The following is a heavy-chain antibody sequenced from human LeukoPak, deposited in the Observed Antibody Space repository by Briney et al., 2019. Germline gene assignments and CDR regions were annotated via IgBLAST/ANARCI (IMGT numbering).Heavy chain of an antibody. V-gene: IGHV4-61*01. D-gene: IGHD1-26*01. CDR1: GGSVSSANYY. Sequence: PSEALSLTCTVSGGSVSSANYYWSWIRQPPGKGLEWIGCIYYSGSTNYNPSLKSRVTISLDTSKNQFSLKLNSVTAADTAVYFCARVLVPYSGSYFDSWGQGTLVTVSS. CDR3: ARVLVPYSGSYFDS. CDR2: IYYSGST. J-gene: IGHJ4*02.